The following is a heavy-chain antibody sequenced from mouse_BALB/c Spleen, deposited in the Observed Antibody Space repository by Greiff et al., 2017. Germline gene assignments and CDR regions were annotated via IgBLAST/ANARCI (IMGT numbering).Heavy chain of an antibody. V-gene: IGHV1-14*01. Sequence: EVKLQESGPELVKPGASVKMSCKASGYTFTSYVMHWVKQKPGQGLEWIGYINPYNDGTKYNEKFKGKATLTSDKSSSTAYMELSSLTSEDSAVYYCARDSSGYVDAMDYWGQGTSVTVSS. CDR1: GYTFTSYV. D-gene: IGHD3-2*01. J-gene: IGHJ4*01. CDR3: ARDSSGYVDAMDY. CDR2: INPYNDGT.